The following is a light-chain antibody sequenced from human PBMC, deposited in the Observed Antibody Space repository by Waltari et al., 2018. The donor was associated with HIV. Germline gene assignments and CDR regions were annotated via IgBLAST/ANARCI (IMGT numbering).Light chain of an antibody. CDR1: SSAVGTYNR. V-gene: IGLV2-18*02. CDR3: SSFTTSSTLI. Sequence: QSALTQPPSVSGSPGQSVTISCTGTSSAVGTYNRFSWYQQPPGPTPKFVIYEVSNRPSGVPDRFSGSKSGNTASLTISGLQAEDEDDYYCSSFTTSSTLIFGGGTRLTVL. CDR2: EVS. J-gene: IGLJ2*01.